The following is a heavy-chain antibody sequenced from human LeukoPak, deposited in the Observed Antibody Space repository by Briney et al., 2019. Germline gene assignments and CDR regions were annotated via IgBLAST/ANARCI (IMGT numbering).Heavy chain of an antibody. CDR1: GGSISSYY. V-gene: IGHV4-59*01. J-gene: IGHJ5*02. Sequence: PSETLSLTCTVSGGSISSYYWSWIRQPPGKGLEWIGYIYYSGSTNYNPSLKSRVTRSVNTSKNQFSLKLSSVTAADTAVYYCARTYFDFWSGYVDPWGQGTLVTVSS. CDR2: IYYSGST. D-gene: IGHD3-3*01. CDR3: ARTYFDFWSGYVDP.